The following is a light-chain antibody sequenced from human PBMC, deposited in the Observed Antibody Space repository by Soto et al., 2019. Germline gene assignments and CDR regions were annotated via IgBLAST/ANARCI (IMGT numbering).Light chain of an antibody. J-gene: IGLJ1*01. CDR1: SSNIGSKY. CDR3: AAWDDSMSGYV. CDR2: SYN. V-gene: IGLV1-47*02. Sequence: QSVLTQPPSASGTPGQRVTISCSGHSSNIGSKYVYWYQQLPGTAPTLLIYSYNQRPSGVPHRFSGSTSGTSASLAISGLRSEDEADYYCAAWDDSMSGYVFGTGTKGTVL.